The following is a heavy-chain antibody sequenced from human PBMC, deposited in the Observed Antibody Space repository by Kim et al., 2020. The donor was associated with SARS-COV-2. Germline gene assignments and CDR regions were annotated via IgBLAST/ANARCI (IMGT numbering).Heavy chain of an antibody. CDR1: GFTFSSYG. V-gene: IGHV3-33*01. Sequence: GGSLRLSCAASGFTFSSYGMHWVRQAPGKGLEWVAVIWYDGSNKYYADSVKGRFTISRDNSKNTLYLQMNSLRAEDTAVYYCARLQSNLYSSGLLWFGEPSYGMDVWGQGTTVTVSS. D-gene: IGHD3-10*01. J-gene: IGHJ6*02. CDR3: ARLQSNLYSSGLLWFGEPSYGMDV. CDR2: IWYDGSNK.